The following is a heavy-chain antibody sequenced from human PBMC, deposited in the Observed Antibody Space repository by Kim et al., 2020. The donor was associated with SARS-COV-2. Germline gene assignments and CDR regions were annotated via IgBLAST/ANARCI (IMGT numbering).Heavy chain of an antibody. Sequence: GGSLGLSCTASGFTFSSFHMNWVRQAPGKGREWVSHISDSGTTIYYADSVNGRFTISRDHSKNSLPRQMTSLRAEATAVYYCARWIGPEHDYTYYWSDV. J-gene: IGHJ6*01. D-gene: IGHD2-2*03. V-gene: IGHV3-48*03. CDR1: GFTFSSFH. CDR2: ISDSGTTI. CDR3: ARWIGPEHDYTYYWSDV.